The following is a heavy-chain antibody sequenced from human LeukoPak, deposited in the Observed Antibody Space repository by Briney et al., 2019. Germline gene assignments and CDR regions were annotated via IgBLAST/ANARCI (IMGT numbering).Heavy chain of an antibody. CDR2: ISGSGGST. CDR1: GFTISSYA. V-gene: IGHV3-23*01. Sequence: GGSLRLSCAASGFTISSYAMSWVRQAPGKGLEWVSAISGSGGSTYYADSVKGRFTISRDNSKNTLYLQMNSLRAEDTAVYYCAKGFSGWYYFDYWGQGTLVTVSS. J-gene: IGHJ4*02. CDR3: AKGFSGWYYFDY. D-gene: IGHD6-19*01.